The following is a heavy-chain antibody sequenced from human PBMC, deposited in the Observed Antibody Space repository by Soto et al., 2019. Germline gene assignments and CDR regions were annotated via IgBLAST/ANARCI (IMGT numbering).Heavy chain of an antibody. CDR3: DRTYLFSPFDP. CDR1: GFTFSSYG. Sequence: GGSLRLSCAASGFTFSSYGMHWVRQAPGKGLEWVAVISYDGSNKYYADSVKGRFTISRDNSKNTLYLQMNSLRAEDTAVYYCDRTYLFSPFDPWGQGTLVTVSS. V-gene: IGHV3-30*03. J-gene: IGHJ5*02. D-gene: IGHD1-26*01. CDR2: ISYDGSNK.